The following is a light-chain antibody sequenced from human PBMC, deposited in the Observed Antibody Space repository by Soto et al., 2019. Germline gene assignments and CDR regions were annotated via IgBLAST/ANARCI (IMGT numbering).Light chain of an antibody. CDR1: QSINSKS. J-gene: IGKJ3*01. V-gene: IGKV3-20*01. CDR2: NTS. Sequence: EIVLTQSPGTLSLSPGEGATVSCRVSQSINSKSLVWYQRKFGQAPRLLIYNTSSRATGIPDRFSGSGSGTDFTLTIARLEPEDFAVYYCQHYGTSPFTFGPGTKVHIK. CDR3: QHYGTSPFT.